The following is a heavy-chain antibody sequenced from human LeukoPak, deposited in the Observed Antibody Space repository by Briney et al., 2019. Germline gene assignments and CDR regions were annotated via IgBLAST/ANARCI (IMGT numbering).Heavy chain of an antibody. Sequence: GGSLRLSCAASGFTFSSYAMSWVRQAPGKGLEWVSVVSGSGGSTYYADSVKGRFTISRDNSKNTLYLQMNSLRAEDTAVYYCAIDIVVVPPYYYYGMDVWGQGTTVTVSS. CDR3: AIDIVVVPPYYYYGMDV. CDR1: GFTFSSYA. J-gene: IGHJ6*02. CDR2: VSGSGGST. D-gene: IGHD2-2*01. V-gene: IGHV3-23*01.